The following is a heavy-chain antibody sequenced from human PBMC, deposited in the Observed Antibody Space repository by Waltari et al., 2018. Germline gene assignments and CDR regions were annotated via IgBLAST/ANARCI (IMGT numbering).Heavy chain of an antibody. CDR2: ISAYNGNT. D-gene: IGHD3-22*01. J-gene: IGHJ4*02. CDR3: ARPLPYYDSSGYYSAVDY. CDR1: GYTFTSYG. Sequence: QVQLVQSGAEVKKPGASVKVSCKASGYTFTSYGISWVRQAPGQGLEWMGWISAYNGNTNYAQKLQGRVTMTTDTSTSTAYMELRSLRSDDTAVYYCARPLPYYDSSGYYSAVDYWGQGTLVTVSS. V-gene: IGHV1-18*01.